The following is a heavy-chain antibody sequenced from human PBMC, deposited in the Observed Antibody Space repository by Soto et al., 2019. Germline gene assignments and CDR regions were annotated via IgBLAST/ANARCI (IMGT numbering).Heavy chain of an antibody. J-gene: IGHJ3*01. V-gene: IGHV3-74*01. CDR2: IHSDGSTT. Sequence: EVQLVESEGGLVQGGVPETLLRSLWIHLQLLLDALGPPSSGQGLVWVSHIHSDGSTTTYADSVKGRFTISRDNAKNTLYLQMNSLRAEDTAVYYCVRGDKGGFDLWGQGTTVTVSS. CDR3: VRGDKGGFDL. CDR1: IHLQLLL. D-gene: IGHD2-21*02.